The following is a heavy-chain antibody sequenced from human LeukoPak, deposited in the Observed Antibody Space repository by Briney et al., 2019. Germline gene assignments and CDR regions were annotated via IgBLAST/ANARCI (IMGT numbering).Heavy chain of an antibody. V-gene: IGHV4-61*02. J-gene: IGHJ4*02. Sequence: SETLSLTCTVSGGSIGSGSHYWTWIRQPAGKGLEWVGRIYPSGNTNYNPSLKSRVTISLDTSKNQFSLNLRSVTAADTAVYYCARDGLVTMELDYWGQGTLVTVSS. D-gene: IGHD3/OR15-3a*01. CDR2: IYPSGNT. CDR1: GGSIGSGSHY. CDR3: ARDGLVTMELDY.